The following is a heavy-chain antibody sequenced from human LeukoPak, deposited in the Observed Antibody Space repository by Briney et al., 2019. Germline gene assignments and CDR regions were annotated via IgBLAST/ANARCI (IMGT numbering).Heavy chain of an antibody. V-gene: IGHV3-23*01. Sequence: GGSLRLSCVASGFSFSRNAMNWLRQPPGKGLEWVSGVGGSNTDTSYADSVKGRFTISRDNSQNTVSLVMNNLRAEDTAIYYCATHDTMVGISWGQGTLVTVSS. J-gene: IGHJ4*02. D-gene: IGHD1-26*01. CDR2: VGGSNTDT. CDR1: GFSFSRNA. CDR3: ATHDTMVGIS.